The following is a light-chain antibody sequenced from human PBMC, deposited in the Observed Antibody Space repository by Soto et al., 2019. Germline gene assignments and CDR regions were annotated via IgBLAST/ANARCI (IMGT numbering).Light chain of an antibody. CDR3: SSYTSSSTTV. Sequence: QSVLTQPASVSGSPGQSITISCTGTSSDVGGYNYVSWYQQHPGKAPKLMIYDVSNRPSGVSNRFSGSKSGNTASLTISGLQAEDEADYHCSSYTSSSTTVFGGGTKVTVL. CDR1: SSDVGGYNY. J-gene: IGLJ2*01. V-gene: IGLV2-14*01. CDR2: DVS.